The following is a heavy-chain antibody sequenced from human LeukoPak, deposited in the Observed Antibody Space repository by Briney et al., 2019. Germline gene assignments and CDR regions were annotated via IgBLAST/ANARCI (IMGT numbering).Heavy chain of an antibody. V-gene: IGHV5-51*01. Sequence: GESLKISCKGSGYTFSSYWIGWVRQMPGKGLEWMGIIYPGDSDTRYGPSFQGHVTISADKSISTAYLQWSSLKASDTAMYYCARHAVVGLVVAATVGWGQGTMVTVSS. J-gene: IGHJ3*01. D-gene: IGHD2-15*01. CDR1: GYTFSSYW. CDR3: ARHAVVGLVVAATVG. CDR2: IYPGDSDT.